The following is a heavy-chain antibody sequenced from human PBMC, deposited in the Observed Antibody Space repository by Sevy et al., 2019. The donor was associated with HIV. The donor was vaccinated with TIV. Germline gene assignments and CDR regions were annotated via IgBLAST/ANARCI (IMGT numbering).Heavy chain of an antibody. V-gene: IGHV1-24*01. CDR3: ATTKDYYDSSASPFDY. J-gene: IGHJ4*02. Sequence: ASVKVSCKVSGYTLSELSMHWVRLAPGKGLEWMGSFDPEDEETTYAQKFQGRVTMTEDTSTDTAYMEPSSLRSEDTAVYYCATTKDYYDSSASPFDYWGQGTLVTVSS. D-gene: IGHD3-22*01. CDR1: GYTLSELS. CDR2: FDPEDEET.